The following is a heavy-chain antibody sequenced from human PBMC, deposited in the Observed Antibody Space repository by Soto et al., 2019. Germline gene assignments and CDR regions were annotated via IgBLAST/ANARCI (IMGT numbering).Heavy chain of an antibody. CDR3: ATLPLKGQESYFDF. V-gene: IGHV3-74*01. Sequence: EVQLVESGGGLVQPGGSLRLSCAASGFTFSSCWMHWVRQAPGRGLVWVSRINRDGSSTSYADSVKGRSTISRDNAKNTLYQQMNSRRGEDTAVYYCATLPLKGQESYFDFWGQGTLVTVSS. CDR2: INRDGSST. CDR1: GFTFSSCW. J-gene: IGHJ4*02.